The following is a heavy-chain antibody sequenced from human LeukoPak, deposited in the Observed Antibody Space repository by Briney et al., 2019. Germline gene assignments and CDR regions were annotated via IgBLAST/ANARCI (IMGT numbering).Heavy chain of an antibody. Sequence: GRSLRLSCAASGFTVSSNYMSWVRQAPGKGLEWVSVIYSGGSTYYVDSVKGRFTISRDNSKNTLYLQMNSLRAEDTAVYYCAKDGEWIQLWFPDYGMDVWGQGTTVTVSS. CDR1: GFTVSSNY. D-gene: IGHD5-18*01. CDR3: AKDGEWIQLWFPDYGMDV. J-gene: IGHJ6*02. CDR2: IYSGGST. V-gene: IGHV3-53*01.